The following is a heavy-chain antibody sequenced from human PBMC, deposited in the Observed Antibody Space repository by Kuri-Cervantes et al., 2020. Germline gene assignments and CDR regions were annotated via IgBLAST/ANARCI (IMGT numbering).Heavy chain of an antibody. CDR1: GFTFSSYG. D-gene: IGHD3-16*02. CDR2: ISYDGSNK. CDR3: ARDLDCRNGICSFRYSGMDV. V-gene: IGHV3-30*03. J-gene: IGHJ6*02. Sequence: GGSLRLSCAASGFTFSSYGMHWVRQAPGKGLEWVAVISYDGSNKYYADSVKGRFTISRDNSKNTLYLQMNSLRVEDTAVYYCARDLDCRNGICSFRYSGMDVWGQGTTVTVSS.